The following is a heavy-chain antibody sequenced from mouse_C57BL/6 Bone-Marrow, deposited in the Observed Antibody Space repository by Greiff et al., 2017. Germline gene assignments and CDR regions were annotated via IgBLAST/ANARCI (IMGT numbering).Heavy chain of an antibody. CDR1: GYTFTSYW. CDR3: ARLRDGYWFAY. D-gene: IGHD2-3*01. CDR2: IHPNSGST. J-gene: IGHJ3*01. V-gene: IGHV1-64*01. Sequence: QVQLQQPGAELVKPGASVKLSCKASGYTFTSYWMHWVKQRPGQGLEWIGMIHPNSGSTNYNEKFKGKATLTVDKSSSTAYMQLSSLTSEDSAVDYCARLRDGYWFAYWGQGTRVTVSA.